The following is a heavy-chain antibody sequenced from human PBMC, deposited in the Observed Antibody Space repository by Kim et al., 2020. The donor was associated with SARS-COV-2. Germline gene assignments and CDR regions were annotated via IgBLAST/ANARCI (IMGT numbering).Heavy chain of an antibody. CDR2: K. CDR3: AKVLSHSSGWDY. J-gene: IGHJ4*02. D-gene: IGHD6-19*01. Sequence: KYYADSVKSRFTISRDNSKNTLYLQMNSLRAEDTAVYYCAKVLSHSSGWDYWGQGTLVTVSS. V-gene: IGHV3-30*02.